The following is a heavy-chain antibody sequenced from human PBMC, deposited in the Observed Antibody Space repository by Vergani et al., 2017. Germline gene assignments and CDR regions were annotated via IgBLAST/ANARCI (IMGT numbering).Heavy chain of an antibody. D-gene: IGHD3-3*01. CDR3: ARENQPYYDFWSGYFRTFDY. V-gene: IGHV4-38-2*02. CDR2: IYHSGST. CDR1: GYSISSGYY. Sequence: VQLQESGPGLVKPSETLSLTCTVSGYSISSGYYWGWIRQPPGKGLEWIGSIYHSGSTYYNPSLKSRVTISVDTSKNQFSLKLSSVTAADTAVYYCARENQPYYDFWSGYFRTFDYWGQGTLVTVSS. J-gene: IGHJ4*02.